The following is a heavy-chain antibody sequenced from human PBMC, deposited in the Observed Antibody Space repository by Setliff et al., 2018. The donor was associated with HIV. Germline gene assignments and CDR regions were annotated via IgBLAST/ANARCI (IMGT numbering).Heavy chain of an antibody. V-gene: IGHV3-30*18. J-gene: IGHJ1*01. CDR3: AKDKNKALSSGSPFQH. CDR1: GITFSSYG. Sequence: LRLSCEASGITFSSYGMQWVRQGPGKGLEWVAGISDDGSSTVYADSVKGRFTISRDNSKNTLYLQMNSLRAEDTALYFCAKDKNKALSSGSPFQHWGQGTLVTVSS. D-gene: IGHD3-22*01. CDR2: ISDDGSST.